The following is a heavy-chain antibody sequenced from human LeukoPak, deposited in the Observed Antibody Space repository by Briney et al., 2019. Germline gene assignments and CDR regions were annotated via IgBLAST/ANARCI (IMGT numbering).Heavy chain of an antibody. CDR3: AKDIAQGYTFGSIEQDY. V-gene: IGHV3-33*06. J-gene: IGHJ4*02. CDR2: IWYDGSNK. D-gene: IGHD5-18*01. Sequence: GGSLRLSCAASGFTFSSYGMHWVRQAPGKGLEWVAVIWYDGSNKYYADSVKGRFTISRDNSKNTLSLQMNSLRAEDTAVYYCAKDIAQGYTFGSIEQDYWGQGTLVTVSS. CDR1: GFTFSSYG.